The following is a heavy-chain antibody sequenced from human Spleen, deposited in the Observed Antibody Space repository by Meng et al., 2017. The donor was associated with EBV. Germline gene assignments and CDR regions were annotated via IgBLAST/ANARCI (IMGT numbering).Heavy chain of an antibody. CDR1: GFTFSAYY. CDR3: ARDGAGDHLTN. D-gene: IGHD4-17*01. J-gene: IGHJ4*02. V-gene: IGHV3-11*01. Sequence: QVQRVESGGGLVKPGGSLRLACTASGFTFSAYYMSWIRQAPGKGLEWVSYISSSGSSMYYADSVKGRFTISRDNAKKSLYLQMNSLRADDTAVYYCARDGAGDHLTNWGQGTLVTVSS. CDR2: ISSSGSSM.